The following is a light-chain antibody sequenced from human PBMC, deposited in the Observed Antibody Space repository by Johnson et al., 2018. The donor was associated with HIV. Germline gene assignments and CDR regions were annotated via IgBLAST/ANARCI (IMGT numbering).Light chain of an antibody. CDR2: ENN. J-gene: IGLJ1*01. V-gene: IGLV1-51*02. CDR3: GTWDSSLSGYV. Sequence: QSVLTQPPSVSAAPGQRVTISCSGSSSNIGNDSVSWYQQLPGTAPELLIYENNRRPSGIPDRFSGSKSGTSATLVITGHHTGDEADYFCGTWDSSLSGYVFGTGTKVTVL. CDR1: SSNIGNDS.